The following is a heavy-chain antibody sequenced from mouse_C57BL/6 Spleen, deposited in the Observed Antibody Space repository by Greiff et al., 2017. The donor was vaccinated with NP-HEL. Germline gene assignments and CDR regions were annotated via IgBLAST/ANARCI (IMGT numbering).Heavy chain of an antibody. CDR2: INPNNGGT. CDR3: ARSYYDYDAWFAY. D-gene: IGHD2-4*01. CDR1: GYTFTDYN. J-gene: IGHJ3*01. Sequence: VQLQQSGPELVKPGASVKIPCKASGYTFTDYNMDWVKQSHGKSLEWIGDINPNNGGTIYNQKFKGKATLTVDKSSSTAYMERRSLTSEDTAVYYCARSYYDYDAWFAYWGQGTLVTVSA. V-gene: IGHV1-18*01.